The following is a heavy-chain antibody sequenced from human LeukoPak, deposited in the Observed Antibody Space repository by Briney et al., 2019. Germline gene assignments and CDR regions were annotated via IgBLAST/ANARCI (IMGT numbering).Heavy chain of an antibody. CDR3: TKWSSSGSYYTE. CDR2: IRQDGGED. D-gene: IGHD3-10*01. V-gene: IGHV3-7*01. J-gene: IGHJ4*02. Sequence: QPGVSLRLSCAASGFTFSNYWMGWVRQAPGKGLEWVANIRQDGGEDHYVDSVKGRFTISRDNARNSLYLQMKSLRAEDTAVYYCTKWSSSGSYYTEWGQGTLVTVSS. CDR1: GFTFSNYW.